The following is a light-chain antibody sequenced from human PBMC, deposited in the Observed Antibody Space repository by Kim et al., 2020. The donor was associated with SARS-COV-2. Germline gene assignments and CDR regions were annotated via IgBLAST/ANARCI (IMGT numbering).Light chain of an antibody. CDR1: SIGRRK. V-gene: IGLV3-21*03. CDR3: QVWDSGSEHVV. CDR2: DNI. J-gene: IGLJ2*01. Sequence: APGKTVTSICGVDSIGRRKVHWYQQKPGQAPVVVVYDNIDRPSGIPERVSGSNSGNTATLTISRVDAGDEADYCCQVWDSGSEHVVFGGGTQLTVL.